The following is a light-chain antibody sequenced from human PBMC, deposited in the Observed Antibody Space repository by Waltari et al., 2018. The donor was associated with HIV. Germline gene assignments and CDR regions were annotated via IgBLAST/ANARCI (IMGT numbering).Light chain of an antibody. CDR2: DAS. Sequence: EIVLTQSPVTLSVSPGERATLSCRARQSLSTNLACYQQKPGQVPRLLIYDASTRATGIPARFSGSGSGTEFTLTISSLQSEDFAVYYCQQYNNWPPSMYTFGQGTKLEI. J-gene: IGKJ2*01. V-gene: IGKV3-15*01. CDR3: QQYNNWPPSMYT. CDR1: QSLSTN.